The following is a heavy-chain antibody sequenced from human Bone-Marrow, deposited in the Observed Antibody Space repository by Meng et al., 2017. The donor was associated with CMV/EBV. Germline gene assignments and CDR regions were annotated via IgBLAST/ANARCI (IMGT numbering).Heavy chain of an antibody. CDR2: MFGDGRR. J-gene: IGHJ4*02. Sequence: GESLKISCAATGYPVSANLMMWVRQAPGKGLEWVSIMFGDGRRFYADSVKGRFTVSGDDSKNTLYLQMNSLRAEDTAVYYCAPRVVGANWGQGTLVTVSS. CDR1: GYPVSANL. D-gene: IGHD1-26*01. V-gene: IGHV3-53*01. CDR3: APRVVGAN.